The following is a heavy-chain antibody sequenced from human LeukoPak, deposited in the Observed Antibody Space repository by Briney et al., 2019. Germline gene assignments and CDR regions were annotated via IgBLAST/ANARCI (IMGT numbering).Heavy chain of an antibody. CDR3: TRDEQWLVYFDY. CDR2: TYFRTKLYN. V-gene: IGHV6-1*01. CDR1: GDSVSRNSAA. J-gene: IGHJ4*02. Sequence: SQTLSVTCAISGDSVSRNSAAWNWIRQSPSRGLEWLGRTYFRTKLYNDYAESVKSRITINPDTSKKPLFLQLNTVAPEDTAVYYCTRDEQWLVYFDYWGQGTLVTVSS. D-gene: IGHD6-19*01.